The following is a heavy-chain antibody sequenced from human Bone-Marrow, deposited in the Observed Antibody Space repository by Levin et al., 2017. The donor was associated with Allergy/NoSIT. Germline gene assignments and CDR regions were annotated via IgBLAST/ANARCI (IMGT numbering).Heavy chain of an antibody. CDR2: ISAYNGNT. CDR3: ARARARYFDWLLTAEYFQH. V-gene: IGHV1-18*01. D-gene: IGHD3-9*01. CDR1: GYTFTSYG. J-gene: IGHJ1*01. Sequence: EASVKVSCKASGYTFTSYGISWVRQAPGQGLEWMGWISAYNGNTNYAQKLQGRVTMTTDTSTSTAYMELRSLRSDDTAVYYCARARARYFDWLLTAEYFQHWGQGTLVTVSS.